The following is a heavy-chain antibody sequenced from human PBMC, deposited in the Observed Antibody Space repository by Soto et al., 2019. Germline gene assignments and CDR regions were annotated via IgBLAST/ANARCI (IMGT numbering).Heavy chain of an antibody. CDR3: ARGGHSSSWYWRNNWFDP. D-gene: IGHD6-13*01. Sequence: SETLSLTCAVYGGSFSGYYWSWIRQPPGKGLEWIGEINHSGSTNYNPSLKSRVTISVDTSKNQFSLKLSSVTAADTAVYYCARGGHSSSWYWRNNWFDPWGQGTLVTVSS. J-gene: IGHJ5*02. CDR2: INHSGST. V-gene: IGHV4-34*01. CDR1: GGSFSGYY.